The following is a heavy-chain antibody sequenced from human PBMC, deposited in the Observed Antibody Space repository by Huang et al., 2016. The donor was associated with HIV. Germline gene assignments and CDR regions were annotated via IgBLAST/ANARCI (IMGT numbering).Heavy chain of an antibody. Sequence: EVQLEESGGALVKPGGSLRLSCAATGFLFTTFTMHWVRQAAGKGLEWVASISGSGYAIYYADAVKGRFTISRDNTKKSLYLQMSSLSVDDTAFYFCARGGPVGYFNLWGHGTLVSVSS. CDR2: ISGSGYAI. D-gene: IGHD2-15*01. J-gene: IGHJ4*03. CDR3: ARGGPVGYFNL. V-gene: IGHV3-21*01. CDR1: GFLFTTFT.